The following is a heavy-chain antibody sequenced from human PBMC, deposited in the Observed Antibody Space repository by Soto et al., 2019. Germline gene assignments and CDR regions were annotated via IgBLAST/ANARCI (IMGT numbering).Heavy chain of an antibody. CDR3: ARARTIFGVVIKPTIFDY. Sequence: SETLSLTCTVSGGSISSGGYYWSWIRQHPGKGLEWIGYIYYSGSTYYNPSLKSRVTISVDTSKNQFSLKLSSVTAADTAVYYCARARTIFGVVIKPTIFDYWGQGTLVTVSS. CDR2: IYYSGST. D-gene: IGHD3-3*01. J-gene: IGHJ4*02. V-gene: IGHV4-31*03. CDR1: GGSISSGGYY.